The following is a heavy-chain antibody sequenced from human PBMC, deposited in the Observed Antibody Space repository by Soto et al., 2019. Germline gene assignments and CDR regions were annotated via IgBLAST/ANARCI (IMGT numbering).Heavy chain of an antibody. CDR1: GYTLTELS. Sequence: ASVKVSCKVSGYTLTELSMHWVRQAPGKGLEWMGGFDPEDGETIYAQKFQGRVTMTEDTSTDTAYMELSSLRSEDTAVYYCATDNGSPPIADAFDIWGQGTMVTVSS. D-gene: IGHD1-26*01. J-gene: IGHJ3*02. CDR3: ATDNGSPPIADAFDI. V-gene: IGHV1-24*01. CDR2: FDPEDGET.